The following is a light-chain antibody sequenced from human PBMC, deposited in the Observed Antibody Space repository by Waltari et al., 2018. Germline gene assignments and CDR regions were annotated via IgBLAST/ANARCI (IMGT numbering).Light chain of an antibody. CDR2: KAS. Sequence: DIQMTQSPFTLSASVGDRVIITCRASQSISNWLAWYQHKPGKAPKLLLYKASNLASGVPSRFSGSGSGTDFSLTISSLQPDDFATYYCQQYNSYSLLTFGGGTKVEIK. J-gene: IGKJ4*01. CDR3: QQYNSYSLLT. V-gene: IGKV1-5*03. CDR1: QSISNW.